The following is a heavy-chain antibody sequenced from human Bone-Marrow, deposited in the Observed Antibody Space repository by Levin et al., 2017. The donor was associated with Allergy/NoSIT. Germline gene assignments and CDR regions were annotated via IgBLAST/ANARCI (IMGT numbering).Heavy chain of an antibody. CDR1: VYSFTGSY. V-gene: IGHV5-51*01. Sequence: GESLKISCKASVYSFTGSYIGWVRQMPGKGLEWMGIIYPGNSDTTYSPSFQGQVTISADKSITTAYLQWSSLKASDTAIYYCARQTSGAFDYWGQGALVTVSS. CDR3: ARQTSGAFDY. D-gene: IGHD3-10*01. CDR2: IYPGNSDT. J-gene: IGHJ4*02.